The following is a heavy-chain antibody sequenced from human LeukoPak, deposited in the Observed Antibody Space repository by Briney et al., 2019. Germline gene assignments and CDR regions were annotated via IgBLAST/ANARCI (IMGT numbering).Heavy chain of an antibody. Sequence: ASVKVSCKASGYTFTDYYMNWVRQAPGQGLQWMGWINPNSGGANYAQKFQDRVTMTRDTSMSAAYMEISRLTYDDTAVYYCGRGIQSFDPWGQGTLVTVSS. J-gene: IGHJ5*02. V-gene: IGHV1-2*02. CDR2: INPNSGGA. CDR3: GRGIQSFDP. CDR1: GYTFTDYY.